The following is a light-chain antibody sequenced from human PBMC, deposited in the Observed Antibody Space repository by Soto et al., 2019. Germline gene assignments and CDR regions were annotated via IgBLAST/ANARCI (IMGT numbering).Light chain of an antibody. V-gene: IGLV2-8*01. CDR2: EVN. J-gene: IGLJ2*01. Sequence: QSALTQPPSASGSPGQSVTISCTGTSSDIGGYNFVSWYQQHPGKAPKLMIDEVNNRPSGVPDRFAGSKSGNTASLTVSGLLAEDEADYYCSSSEDTNNLVFGGGTKLTVL. CDR1: SSDIGGYNF. CDR3: SSSEDTNNLV.